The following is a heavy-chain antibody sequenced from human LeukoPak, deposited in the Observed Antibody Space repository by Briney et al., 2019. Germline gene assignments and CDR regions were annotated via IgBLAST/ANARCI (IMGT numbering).Heavy chain of an antibody. D-gene: IGHD1-1*01. V-gene: IGHV3-7*04. Sequence: GGSLRLSCAASGFTFSTYWMSWVRQAPGPGLEWVANIKEDASQKYYVDSVKGRFTISRDNAKNSLYLQLNSLRAEDTAVYFCARDYNYRFDYWGQGTLVTVSS. CDR2: IKEDASQK. CDR1: GFTFSTYW. CDR3: ARDYNYRFDY. J-gene: IGHJ4*02.